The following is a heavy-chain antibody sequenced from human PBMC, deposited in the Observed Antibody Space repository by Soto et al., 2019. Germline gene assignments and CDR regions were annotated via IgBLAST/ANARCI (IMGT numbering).Heavy chain of an antibody. CDR3: TTDIFVAAPIGY. CDR1: GFTFSNAW. J-gene: IGHJ4*02. CDR2: IKSKTDGGTT. Sequence: EVQLVESGGGLVQPGRSLRLSCAASGFTFSNAWMSWVRQAPGKGLEWVGRIKSKTDGGTTDYAAPVKGRFTISRDDSKNTLYLQMNSLKTEDTAVYYCTTDIFVAAPIGYWGQGTLVTVSS. D-gene: IGHD6-6*01. V-gene: IGHV3-15*01.